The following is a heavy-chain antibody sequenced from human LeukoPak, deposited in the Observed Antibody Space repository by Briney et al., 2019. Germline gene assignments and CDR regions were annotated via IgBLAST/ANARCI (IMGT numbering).Heavy chain of an antibody. CDR1: GYNFTNYW. D-gene: IGHD5-18*01. CDR2: IYPGDSET. V-gene: IGHV5-51*01. CDR3: ARHGGYSYGYAYYSNHYMDV. J-gene: IGHJ6*03. Sequence: GESLKISCKGSGYNFTNYWIGWVRQMPGKGLEWMGIIYPGDSETRYSPSFQGQVTISADKSISTAYLQWSSLKASDTAMYYCARHGGYSYGYAYYSNHYMDVWGKGTTVTVSS.